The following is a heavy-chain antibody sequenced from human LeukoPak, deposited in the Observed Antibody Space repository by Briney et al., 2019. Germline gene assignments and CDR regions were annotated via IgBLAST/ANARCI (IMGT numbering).Heavy chain of an antibody. CDR1: GFTVSSSY. CDR3: ARDSRVDIIAVPGKSYFDS. V-gene: IGHV3-53*01. J-gene: IGHJ4*02. Sequence: GGSLRLSCAASGFTVSSSYMSWVRQAPGKGLEWVSVIYSGGSTYYADSVKGRFTISRDNSKSTLYLQVNSLRAEDTAVYYCARDSRVDIIAVPGKSYFDSWGQGTLVTVSS. CDR2: IYSGGST. D-gene: IGHD6-19*01.